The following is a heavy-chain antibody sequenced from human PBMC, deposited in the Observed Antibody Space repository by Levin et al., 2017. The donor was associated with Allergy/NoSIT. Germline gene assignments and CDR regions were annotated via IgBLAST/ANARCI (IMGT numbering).Heavy chain of an antibody. Sequence: GASVKVSCKASGYTFTGYYMHWVRQAPGQGLEWMGWINPNSGGTNYAQKFQGRVTMTRDTSISTAYMELSRLRSDDTAVYYCARGVRVPAAMWRGPFDYWGQGTLVTVSS. CDR3: ARGVRVPAAMWRGPFDY. V-gene: IGHV1-2*02. J-gene: IGHJ4*02. D-gene: IGHD2-2*01. CDR1: GYTFTGYY. CDR2: INPNSGGT.